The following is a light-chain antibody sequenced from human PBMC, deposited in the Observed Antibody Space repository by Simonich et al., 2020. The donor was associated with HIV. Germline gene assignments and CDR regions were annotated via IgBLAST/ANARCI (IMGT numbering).Light chain of an antibody. CDR3: QQYGSSPWT. V-gene: IGKV3-20*01. CDR1: QSVSSSY. Sequence: EIVLTQSPGTLSLSPGERATLSCRASQSVSSSYLAWYQQKPGQAPRLLIYGASSRATGIPYRFSGSGSGTDFTLTISRLGPEDFAVYYCQQYGSSPWTFGQGTKVEIK. CDR2: GAS. J-gene: IGKJ1*01.